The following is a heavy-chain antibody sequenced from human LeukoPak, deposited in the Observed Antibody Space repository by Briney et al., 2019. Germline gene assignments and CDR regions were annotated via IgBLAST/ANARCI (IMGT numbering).Heavy chain of an antibody. CDR3: AKIGPGSNSDY. D-gene: IGHD2/OR15-2a*01. J-gene: IGHJ4*02. CDR2: ISGSGGTT. CDR1: GFTFSSYS. Sequence: GGSLRLSCAASGFTFSSYSMNWVRQAPGEGLEWVSSISGSGGTTYYADSMKGRFTMSRDNSKNTLYLQMNSLRADDTAVYYCAKIGPGSNSDYWGQGTLVTVSS. V-gene: IGHV3-23*01.